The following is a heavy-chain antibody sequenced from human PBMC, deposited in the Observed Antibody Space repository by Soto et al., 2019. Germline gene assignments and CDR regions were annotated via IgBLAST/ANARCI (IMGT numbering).Heavy chain of an antibody. D-gene: IGHD3-3*01. J-gene: IGHJ5*02. CDR1: GFTFSSNS. CDR2: ISSSSSTI. Sequence: EVQVVESGGGLVQPGGSLRLSCAASGFTFSSNSMNWVRQAPGQGLEWISYISSSSSTIYADSVKGRCTITRDNAKTPLYLQINTLRDEDTAVYYCARVIWSGHLTSDLWGQGTLVTVSS. V-gene: IGHV3-48*02. CDR3: ARVIWSGHLTSDL.